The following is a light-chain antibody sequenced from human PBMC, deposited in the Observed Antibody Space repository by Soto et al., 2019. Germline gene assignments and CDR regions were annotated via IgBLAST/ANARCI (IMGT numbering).Light chain of an antibody. V-gene: IGLV2-14*01. CDR3: SSYTSINTVL. CDR1: SNDVGGFNY. J-gene: IGLJ2*01. Sequence: QSALTQPASVSGSPGQSITISCTGTSNDVGGFNYVSWYQHHPGQAPKLMIYEVSHRPSGVSNRFSGSRSGNTASLTISGLQAEDEADYYCSSYTSINTVLFGGGTKVTGL. CDR2: EVS.